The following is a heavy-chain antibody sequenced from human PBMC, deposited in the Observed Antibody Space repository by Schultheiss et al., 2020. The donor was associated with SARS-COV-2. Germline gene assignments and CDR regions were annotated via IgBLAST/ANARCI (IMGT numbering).Heavy chain of an antibody. Sequence: SETLSLTCAVYGGSFSGYYWSWIRQPPGKGLEWIGEINHSGSTNYNPSLKSRVTISVDTSKNQFSLKLSSVTAADTAVYYCARGLGYYDFWSGKINWFDPWGQVTLVTVSS. CDR2: INHSGST. V-gene: IGHV4-34*01. CDR1: GGSFSGYY. D-gene: IGHD3-3*01. CDR3: ARGLGYYDFWSGKINWFDP. J-gene: IGHJ5*02.